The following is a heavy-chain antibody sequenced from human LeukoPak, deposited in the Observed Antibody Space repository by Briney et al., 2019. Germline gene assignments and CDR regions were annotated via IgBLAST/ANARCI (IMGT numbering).Heavy chain of an antibody. Sequence: ASVKVSCKASGGTFSSHAISWVRQAPGQGLEWVGGIIPIFGTTNYAQKFQGRVTITTDESTSTGYMELRSLRSDDTAVYYGARGDSGYDYGFDNWGQGTLVTVSS. CDR1: GGTFSSHA. J-gene: IGHJ4*02. CDR2: IIPIFGTT. D-gene: IGHD5-12*01. CDR3: ARGDSGYDYGFDN. V-gene: IGHV1-69*05.